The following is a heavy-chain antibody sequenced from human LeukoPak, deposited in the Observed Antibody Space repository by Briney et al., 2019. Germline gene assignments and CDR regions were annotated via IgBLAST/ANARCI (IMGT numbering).Heavy chain of an antibody. CDR1: GGSFSGYY. Sequence: SETLSLTCAVYGGSFSGYYWSWIRQPPGKGLERIGEINHSGSTNYNPSLKSRVTISVDTSKNQFSLKLSSVTAADTAVYYCARGQLKYDYVWGSYRYDYFDYWGQGTLVTVSS. V-gene: IGHV4-34*01. CDR2: INHSGST. D-gene: IGHD3-16*02. J-gene: IGHJ4*02. CDR3: ARGQLKYDYVWGSYRYDYFDY.